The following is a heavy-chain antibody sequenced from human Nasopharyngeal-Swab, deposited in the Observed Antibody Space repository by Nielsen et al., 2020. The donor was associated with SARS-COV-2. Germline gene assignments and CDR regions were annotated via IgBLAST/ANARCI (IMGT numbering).Heavy chain of an antibody. CDR3: ARESYSWSWYGPDY. CDR2: IDNDGSST. Sequence: GESLKISCTVSGFTFTDYWMHWLRQSPGKGPVWLSRIDNDGSSTTYADSVRGRFTISRDSARNTLFLQLHSLRAEDTAVYYCARESYSWSWYGPDYWGQGTQVTVSS. V-gene: IGHV3-74*03. D-gene: IGHD1-26*01. J-gene: IGHJ4*02. CDR1: GFTFTDYW.